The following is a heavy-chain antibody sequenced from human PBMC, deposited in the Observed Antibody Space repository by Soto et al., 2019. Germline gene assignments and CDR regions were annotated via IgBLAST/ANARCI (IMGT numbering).Heavy chain of an antibody. CDR1: GFSFSNAW. CDR3: TTDLEGRSRHYDFWNRYPLGVDY. Sequence: EVQLVESGGGLVEPGGSLRLSCAASGFSFSNAWMTWVRQAPGKGLEWVGRIKSKTDGGTTDYSAPVKGRFTISRDDSKNTLYLQMNTLKIEDTAVYYCTTDLEGRSRHYDFWNRYPLGVDYWGQGTLVTVSS. J-gene: IGHJ4*02. V-gene: IGHV3-15*01. D-gene: IGHD3-3*01. CDR2: IKSKTDGGTT.